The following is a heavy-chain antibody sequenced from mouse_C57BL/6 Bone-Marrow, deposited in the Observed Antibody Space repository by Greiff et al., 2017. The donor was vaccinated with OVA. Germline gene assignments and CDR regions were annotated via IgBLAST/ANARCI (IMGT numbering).Heavy chain of an antibody. J-gene: IGHJ4*01. Sequence: EVKVEESGGGLVKPGGSLKLSCAASGFTFSSYAMSWVRQTPEKRLEWVATISSGGSYTYYPDSVKGRFTISRDNAKNTLYLQMSSLKSEDTAMYYCASCLSYYYAMDYWGQGTSVTVSS. CDR3: ASCLSYYYAMDY. D-gene: IGHD6-1*01. CDR1: GFTFSSYA. V-gene: IGHV5-6*03. CDR2: ISSGGSYT.